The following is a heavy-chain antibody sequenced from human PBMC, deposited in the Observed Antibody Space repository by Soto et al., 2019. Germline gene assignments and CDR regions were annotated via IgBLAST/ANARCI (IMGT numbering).Heavy chain of an antibody. CDR2: INPNSGGT. V-gene: IGHV1-2*02. J-gene: IGHJ4*01. D-gene: IGHD6-19*01. CDR1: GDTFIAND. Sequence: GASVKVACKGSGDTFIANDIQWVRQAPGQGLEWMGWINPNSGGTTYAQKFQGRVTLTRDTSITTAYMELSGLTSDDTAVYFCAREGSGWKYFDYWG. CDR3: AREGSGWKYFDY.